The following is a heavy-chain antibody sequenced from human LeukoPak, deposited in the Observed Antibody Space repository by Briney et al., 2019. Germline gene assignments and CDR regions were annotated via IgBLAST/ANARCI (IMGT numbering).Heavy chain of an antibody. J-gene: IGHJ6*03. CDR3: ARVRSPRHYDILTREWYYYYYMDV. Sequence: SETLSLTCTVSGDSISTSNSYWGWIRQPPGKGLEWIGSIYYSGNTYYNASLKSRVTISVDTSKNQFSLKLTSVTAADTAVYYCARVRSPRHYDILTREWYYYYYMDVWGKGTTVTVSS. CDR2: IYYSGNT. CDR1: GDSISTSNSY. V-gene: IGHV4-39*01. D-gene: IGHD3-9*01.